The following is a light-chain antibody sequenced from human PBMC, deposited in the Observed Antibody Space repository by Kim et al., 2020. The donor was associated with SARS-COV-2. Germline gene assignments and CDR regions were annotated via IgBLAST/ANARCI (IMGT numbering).Light chain of an antibody. CDR3: QQYDNLRVT. J-gene: IGKJ4*01. CDR1: QDISNY. Sequence: DIQMTQSPSSLSASVGDRVTITCQASQDISNYLNWYQQKPGKAPKLLIYDASNLETGVPSRFSGSGSETDFTFTISSLQPEDIATYYCQQYDNLRVTFGGGTKVDIK. V-gene: IGKV1-33*01. CDR2: DAS.